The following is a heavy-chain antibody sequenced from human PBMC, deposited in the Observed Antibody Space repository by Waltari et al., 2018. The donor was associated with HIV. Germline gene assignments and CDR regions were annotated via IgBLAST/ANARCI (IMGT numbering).Heavy chain of an antibody. V-gene: IGHV1-69*18. D-gene: IGHD1-26*01. CDR2: IIRVLEAT. J-gene: IGHJ5*02. CDR3: ARGSSGSYRWFDP. Sequence: QEQLVQSGAEVKKPGSSVKVSCKASGGTFSSNAISWVRQAPGQGLEWMGSIIRVLEATSYARKFHGRLTISADESTSTVFMELSSLSFDDTAVYYCARGSSGSYRWFDPWGHGTLVTVSS. CDR1: GGTFSSNA.